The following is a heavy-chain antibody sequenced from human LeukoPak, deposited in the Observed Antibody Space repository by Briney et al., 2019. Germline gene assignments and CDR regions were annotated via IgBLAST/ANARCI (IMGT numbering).Heavy chain of an antibody. Sequence: GGSLRLSCAASGFTFSSYAMSWVRRAPGKGLEGVSAISGSGGSTYYADPVKGRFTISRDNSKNTLYLQMNSLRAEDTAVYYCAKDLVAVAGYFDYWGQGTLVTVPS. CDR3: AKDLVAVAGYFDY. V-gene: IGHV3-23*01. D-gene: IGHD6-19*01. CDR2: ISGSGGST. CDR1: GFTFSSYA. J-gene: IGHJ4*02.